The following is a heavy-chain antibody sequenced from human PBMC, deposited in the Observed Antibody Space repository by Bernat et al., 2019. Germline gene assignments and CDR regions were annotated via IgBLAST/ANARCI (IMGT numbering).Heavy chain of an antibody. CDR3: ARGGGIAAADTEFDY. V-gene: IGHV1-2*04. J-gene: IGHJ4*02. D-gene: IGHD6-13*01. CDR1: GYTFTGYH. CDR2: IDPNRGGT. Sequence: QVQLVQSGAEVKKPGASVKVSCKASGYTFTGYHMPWVRQAPGQGLEWMGWIDPNRGGTNYAQKFQGWVTMTRDTSISTAYMELSRLRSDDTAVYYCARGGGIAAADTEFDYWGQGTLVTVSS.